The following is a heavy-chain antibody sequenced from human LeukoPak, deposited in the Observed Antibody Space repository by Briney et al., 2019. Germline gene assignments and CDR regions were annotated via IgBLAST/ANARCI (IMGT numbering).Heavy chain of an antibody. CDR1: EFEPTYFW. D-gene: IGHD3-16*02. CDR3: ATFVGTVSGSYTVPGGLLV. Sequence: TGGSLRLSCVALEFEPTYFWMTWVRRAPGKGLEWVANINPDGSESFYLDSVRGRFTISRDNAKKSLYLQMNRPRAEDTAVYYCATFVGTVSGSYTVPGGLLVWGKGTTVSVSS. CDR2: INPDGSES. V-gene: IGHV3-7*01. J-gene: IGHJ6*04.